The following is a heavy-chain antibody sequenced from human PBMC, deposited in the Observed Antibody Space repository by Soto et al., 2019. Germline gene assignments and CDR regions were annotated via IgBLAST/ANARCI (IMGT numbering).Heavy chain of an antibody. D-gene: IGHD6-25*01. CDR3: TTASKQRPNPL. CDR2: IKSKTDGGTI. J-gene: IGHJ4*02. V-gene: IGHV3-15*01. CDR1: GFTFSNAW. Sequence: EVQLVESGGGLEKPGGSLRLSCAASGFTFSNAWMNWVRQAPGKGLEWVGRIKSKTDGGTIDYAAPVKGRFTISRDDSKNALYLQMNSLKTEDTAVYYCTTASKQRPNPLWGQGTLVTVSS.